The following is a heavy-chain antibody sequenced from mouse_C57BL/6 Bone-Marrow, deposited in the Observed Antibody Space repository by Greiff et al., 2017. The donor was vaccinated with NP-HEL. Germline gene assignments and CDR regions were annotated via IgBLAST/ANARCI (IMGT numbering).Heavy chain of an antibody. D-gene: IGHD1-1*01. CDR1: GYTFTDYN. CDR3: ARDYYGSFPYAMDY. Sequence: VQLKESGPELVKPGASVKIPCKASGYTFTDYNMDWVKQSHGKSLEWIGDINPNNGGTIYNQKFKGKATLTVDKSSSTAYMELRSLTSEDTAVYYCARDYYGSFPYAMDYWGQGTSVTVSS. J-gene: IGHJ4*01. CDR2: INPNNGGT. V-gene: IGHV1-18*01.